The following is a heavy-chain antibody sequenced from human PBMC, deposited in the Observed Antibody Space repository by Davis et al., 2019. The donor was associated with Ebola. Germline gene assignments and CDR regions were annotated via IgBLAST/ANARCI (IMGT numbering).Heavy chain of an antibody. CDR2: ISYDGSNK. J-gene: IGHJ6*04. CDR1: GFTFIGYA. V-gene: IGHV3-30*03. D-gene: IGHD2-15*01. CDR3: ARDLVVVVAANQGWYYGMDV. Sequence: GESLKISCAASGFTFIGYAMHWVRQAPGKGLEWVAVISYDGSNKYYADSVKGRFTISRDNSKNTLYLQMNSLRAEDTAVYYCARDLVVVVAANQGWYYGMDVWGKGTTVTVSS.